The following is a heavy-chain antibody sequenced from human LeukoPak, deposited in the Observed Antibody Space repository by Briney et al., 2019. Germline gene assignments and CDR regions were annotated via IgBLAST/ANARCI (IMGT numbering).Heavy chain of an antibody. D-gene: IGHD5-12*01. V-gene: IGHV5-51*01. CDR3: ARLRGSGYDRFDY. J-gene: IGHJ4*02. CDR2: ISPGGSKT. Sequence: RHGESLKISCKGSGYSFATYWIGWVRQMPGKGLEWMGIISPGGSKTIYSPSFQGQVTISADKSISTAYLQWSSLKASGTAMYYCARLRGSGYDRFDYWGQGTLVTVSS. CDR1: GYSFATYW.